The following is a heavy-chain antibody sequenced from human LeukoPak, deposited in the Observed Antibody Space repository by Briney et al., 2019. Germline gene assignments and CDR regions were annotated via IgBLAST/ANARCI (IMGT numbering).Heavy chain of an antibody. D-gene: IGHD3-10*01. CDR1: GCSFSGYY. CDR2: INHSGST. V-gene: IGHV4-34*01. Sequence: SEALSLTCAVYGCSFSGYYWSWIRQPPGKGLEWIGEINHSGSTNYNPSLKSRVTISVDTSKNQFSLKLSSVTAADTAVYYCARELVVVRGVSIDYWGQGTLVTVSS. CDR3: ARELVVVRGVSIDY. J-gene: IGHJ4*02.